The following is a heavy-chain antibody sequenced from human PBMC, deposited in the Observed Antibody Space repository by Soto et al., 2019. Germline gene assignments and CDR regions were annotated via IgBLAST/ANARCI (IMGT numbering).Heavy chain of an antibody. Sequence: GGSLRLSCAASGFTFSSYAMSWVRQAPGKGLEWVSAISGSGGSTYYADSVKDRFTISRDNSKNTLYLQMNSLRAEDTAVYYCAKGQYYYDSSGPAREALANKPYYFDYWGQGTLVTVSS. CDR2: ISGSGGST. CDR3: AKGQYYYDSSGPAREALANKPYYFDY. CDR1: GFTFSSYA. V-gene: IGHV3-23*01. J-gene: IGHJ4*02. D-gene: IGHD3-22*01.